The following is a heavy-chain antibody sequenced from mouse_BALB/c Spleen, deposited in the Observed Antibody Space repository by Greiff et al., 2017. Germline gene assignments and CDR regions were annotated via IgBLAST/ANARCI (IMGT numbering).Heavy chain of an antibody. CDR1: GYAFTSYN. J-gene: IGHJ4*01. CDR3: ARGESYDGSSYYYAMDY. D-gene: IGHD1-1*01. V-gene: IGHV1S135*01. CDR2: IDPYNGGT. Sequence: VQLQQSGPELVKPGASVKVSCTASGYAFTSYNMYWVKQSHGKSLEWIGYIDPYNGGTSYNQKFKGQATLTVDKSSSTAYMHLNSLTSEDSAVYYCARGESYDGSSYYYAMDYWGQGTSVTVSS.